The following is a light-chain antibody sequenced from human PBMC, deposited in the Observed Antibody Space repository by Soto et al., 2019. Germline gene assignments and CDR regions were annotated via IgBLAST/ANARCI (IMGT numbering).Light chain of an antibody. J-gene: IGKJ1*01. CDR1: QSFSRW. CDR2: DVS. Sequence: DIQMTQSPSTLSASVGDRVTITCRASQSFSRWLAWYQQKPGKPPKLLIYDVSRLESGVPSRFSGSGSGTEFTLTISRLQPEDVATYYCQQYSTLWAFGQGTKVDIK. V-gene: IGKV1-5*01. CDR3: QQYSTLWA.